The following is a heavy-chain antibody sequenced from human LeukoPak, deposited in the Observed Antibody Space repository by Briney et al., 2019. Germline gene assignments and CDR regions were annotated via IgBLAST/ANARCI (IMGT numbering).Heavy chain of an antibody. CDR1: GFTFSDYY. V-gene: IGHV3-11*04. Sequence: SGGSLRLSCAASGFTFSDYYMSWIRQAPVKGLEWVSYISSSGGTIYYADSVEGRFTISRDNAKNSLYLQMNSLRAEDTAVYYCARDRGLITMIVGLFDYWGQGTLVTVSS. CDR3: ARDRGLITMIVGLFDY. CDR2: ISSSGGTI. J-gene: IGHJ4*02. D-gene: IGHD3-22*01.